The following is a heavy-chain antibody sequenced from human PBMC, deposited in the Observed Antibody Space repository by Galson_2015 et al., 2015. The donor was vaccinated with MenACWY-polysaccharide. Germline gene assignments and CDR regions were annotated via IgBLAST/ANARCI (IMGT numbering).Heavy chain of an antibody. CDR1: GYTFTSRD. J-gene: IGHJ4*02. CDR3: ATGAGVLGDS. V-gene: IGHV1-8*01. Sequence: SVKVSCKASGYTFTSRDINWVRQAAGQGLEWMGWTTASSGNAVYAQKFQDRVTLTRDTSTSTVYMELSSLRSEDTGVYYCATGAGVLGDSWGQGTLGTVSS. CDR2: TTASSGNA. D-gene: IGHD2-8*01.